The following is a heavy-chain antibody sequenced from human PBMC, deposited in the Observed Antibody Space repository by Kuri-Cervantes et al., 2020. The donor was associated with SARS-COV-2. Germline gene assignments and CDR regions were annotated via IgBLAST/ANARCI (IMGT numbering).Heavy chain of an antibody. CDR2: ISYDGSNK. CDR3: ARRHTEYNIGLYYFEY. J-gene: IGHJ4*02. V-gene: IGHV3-30*04. D-gene: IGHD2/OR15-2a*01. Sequence: GGSLRLSCAASGFTFSSYAMHWVRQAPGKGLEWVAVISYDGSNKYYADSVKGRFTISRDNSKNTLYLQMNSLRAEDTAVYYCARRHTEYNIGLYYFEYWGRGTLVTVSS. CDR1: GFTFSSYA.